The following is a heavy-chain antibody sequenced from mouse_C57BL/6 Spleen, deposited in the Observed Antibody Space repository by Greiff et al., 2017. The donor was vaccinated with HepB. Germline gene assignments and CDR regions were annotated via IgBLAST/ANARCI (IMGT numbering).Heavy chain of an antibody. Sequence: VQLQQPGAELVRPGSSVKLSCKASGYTFTSYWMHWVKQRPIQGLEWIGNIDPSDSETHYNQKFKDKATLTVDKSSSTAYMQLSSLTSEDSAVYYCARKPLWDAMDYWGQGTSVTVSS. CDR3: ARKPLWDAMDY. J-gene: IGHJ4*01. V-gene: IGHV1-52*01. CDR1: GYTFTSYW. CDR2: IDPSDSET.